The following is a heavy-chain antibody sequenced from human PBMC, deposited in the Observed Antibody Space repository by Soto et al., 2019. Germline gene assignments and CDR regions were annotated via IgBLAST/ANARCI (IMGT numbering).Heavy chain of an antibody. CDR1: GYTFTSYA. Sequence: QVQLVQSGAEVKKPGASVKVSCKASGYTFTSYAMLWVRQAPGQRLEWMGWINAGNGNTKYSQKFQGRVTMTRDTSGRTAYMELTSLRSEDTAVYYCARSSGYYGVGYWGQRTLVTVSS. CDR2: INAGNGNT. D-gene: IGHD3-22*01. CDR3: ARSSGYYGVGY. J-gene: IGHJ4*02. V-gene: IGHV1-3*01.